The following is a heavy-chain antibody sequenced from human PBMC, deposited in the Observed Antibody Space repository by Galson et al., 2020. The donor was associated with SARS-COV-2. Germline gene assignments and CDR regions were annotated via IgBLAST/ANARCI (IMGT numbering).Heavy chain of an antibody. V-gene: IGHV3-7*01. CDR2: IKQDGSEK. D-gene: IGHD6-13*01. J-gene: IGHJ6*02. Sequence: GGSLRLSCAASGFTFSSYWMSWVRQAPGKGLEWVANIKQDGSEKYYVDSVKGRFTISRDNAKNSLYLQMNSLRAEDTAVYYCARVKYSSSWYGESYYYYGMDVWGQGTTVTVSS. CDR3: ARVKYSSSWYGESYYYYGMDV. CDR1: GFTFSSYW.